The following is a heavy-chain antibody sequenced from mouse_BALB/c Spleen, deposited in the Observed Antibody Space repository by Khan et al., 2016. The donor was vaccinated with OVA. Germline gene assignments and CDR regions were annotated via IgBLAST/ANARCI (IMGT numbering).Heavy chain of an antibody. V-gene: IGHV1-4*01. CDR1: GYTFTSYT. J-gene: IGHJ3*01. D-gene: IGHD2-14*01. CDR2: INPSSGYT. CDR3: ARDGAYDRNDGWFAY. Sequence: VQLQQSGAELARPGASVKMSCKASGYTFTSYTIHWIKQRPGQGLEWIGYINPSSGYTNYNQKFKDKATLTADKSSTAAYMQLSSLTTDDSAGYYCARDGAYDRNDGWFAYWGQGTLVTVSA.